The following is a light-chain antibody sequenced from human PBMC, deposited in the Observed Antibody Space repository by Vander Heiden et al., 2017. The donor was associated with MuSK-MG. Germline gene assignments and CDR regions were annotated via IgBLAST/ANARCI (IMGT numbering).Light chain of an antibody. CDR3: QQRSNWPRST. CDR1: QSVSSY. CDR2: DAS. J-gene: IGKJ5*01. Sequence: EIVLTQSPATLSLSPGERATLSCRASQSVSSYLAWYQQKPGQAPRLLIYDASNRATGIPARFSGSGSGTDFTLTISSREPEDFAVYYCQQRSNWPRSTFGQGTRLEIK. V-gene: IGKV3-11*01.